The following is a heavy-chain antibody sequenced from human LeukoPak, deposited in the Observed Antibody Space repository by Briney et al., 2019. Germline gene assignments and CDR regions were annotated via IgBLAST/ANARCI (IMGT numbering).Heavy chain of an antibody. CDR3: AREIAAAGPYYYYGMDV. CDR2: ISSSSSYI. CDR1: GFTFSSYS. Sequence: GGSLRLSCAASGFTFSSYSMNWVRQAPGKGLEWGSSISSSSSYIYYADSVKGRFTISRDNAKNSLYPQMNSLRAEDTAVYYCAREIAAAGPYYYYGMDVWGQGTTVTVSS. V-gene: IGHV3-21*01. J-gene: IGHJ6*02. D-gene: IGHD6-13*01.